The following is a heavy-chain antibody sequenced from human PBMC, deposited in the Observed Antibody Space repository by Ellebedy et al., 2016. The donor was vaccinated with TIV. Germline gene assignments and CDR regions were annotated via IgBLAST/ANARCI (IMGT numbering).Heavy chain of an antibody. V-gene: IGHV4-59*12. D-gene: IGHD3-10*01. CDR3: ARENFPPGPFDP. Sequence: SETLSLXXTVSGGSMETSYWNWIRQSPGKGLEWIGSIYYTGRVDYNPSLKSRVSISIDTSKNQFSLKLTSVTAADTAVYYCARENFPPGPFDPWGQGTLVIVSS. CDR1: GGSMETSY. CDR2: IYYTGRV. J-gene: IGHJ5*02.